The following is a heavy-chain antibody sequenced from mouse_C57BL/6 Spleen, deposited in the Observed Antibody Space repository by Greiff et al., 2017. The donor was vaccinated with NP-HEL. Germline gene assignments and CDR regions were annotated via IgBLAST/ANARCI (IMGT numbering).Heavy chain of an antibody. D-gene: IGHD1-1*01. CDR3: ARSYYGSSPYFDY. CDR1: GFTFSDYG. J-gene: IGHJ2*01. CDR2: ISSGSSTI. V-gene: IGHV5-17*01. Sequence: VMLVESWGGLVKPGGSLKLSCAASGFTFSDYGMHWVRQAPEKGLEWVAYISSGSSTIYYADTVKGRFTISRDNAKNTLFLQMTSLRSEDTAMYYCARSYYGSSPYFDYWGQGTTLTVSS.